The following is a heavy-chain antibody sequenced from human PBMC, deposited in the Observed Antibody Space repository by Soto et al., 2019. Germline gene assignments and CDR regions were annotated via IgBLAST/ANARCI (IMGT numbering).Heavy chain of an antibody. D-gene: IGHD5-18*01. CDR2: RKQDGSGK. CDR3: AGDFERSYGYGPVYY. Sequence: GGSLRLSCAASGFTFTSYGMSWVRQPPGKGLEWVANRKQDGSGKYYEDPVKGRCTIPRDNARNSLYLQMNSLRAEDTAVYYCAGDFERSYGYGPVYYWGQGTGVT. V-gene: IGHV3-7*03. CDR1: GFTFTSYG. J-gene: IGHJ4*02.